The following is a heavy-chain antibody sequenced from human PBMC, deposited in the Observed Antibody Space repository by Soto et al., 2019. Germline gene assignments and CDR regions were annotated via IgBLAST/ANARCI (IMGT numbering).Heavy chain of an antibody. V-gene: IGHV3-30-3*01. CDR2: ISYDGSNK. Sequence: QVQLVESGGGVAQPGRSLRLSCAASGFTFSSYAMHWVRQAPGKGLEWVAVISYDGSNKYYADSVKGRFTISRDNSKNTLYLQMNSLRAEDTAVYYCARDRNPIAVAGTRWFDPWGQGTLVTVSS. CDR3: ARDRNPIAVAGTRWFDP. D-gene: IGHD6-19*01. J-gene: IGHJ5*02. CDR1: GFTFSSYA.